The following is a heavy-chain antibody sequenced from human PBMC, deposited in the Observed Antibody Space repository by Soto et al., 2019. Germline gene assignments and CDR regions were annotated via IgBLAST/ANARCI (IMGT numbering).Heavy chain of an antibody. V-gene: IGHV1-3*01. CDR1: GYTFTSYA. Sequence: ASMKVCCKASGYTFTSYAMHWVRQAPGQRLEWMGWINACNGNTKYSQKFQGRVTITRDTSASTAYMELSSLRSEDTAVYYCAREGGSYSGFYGMHXWGQVTTFTVS. J-gene: IGHJ6*02. CDR2: INACNGNT. CDR3: AREGGSYSGFYGMHX. D-gene: IGHD1-26*01.